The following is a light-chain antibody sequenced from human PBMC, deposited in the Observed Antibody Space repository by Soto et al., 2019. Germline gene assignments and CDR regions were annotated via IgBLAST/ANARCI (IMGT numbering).Light chain of an antibody. CDR2: GAS. CDR1: QGVSSW. J-gene: IGKJ4*01. CDR3: QQADTFPLT. Sequence: DIQMTQSPSSVSASVGDRVTITCRASQGVSSWLAWYQQKPGRAPKLLIYGASTLQSGVPSRFSGSGSGTDFSLTITTLQPYDSATYYCQQADTFPLTFGGGTKVDIK. V-gene: IGKV1-12*01.